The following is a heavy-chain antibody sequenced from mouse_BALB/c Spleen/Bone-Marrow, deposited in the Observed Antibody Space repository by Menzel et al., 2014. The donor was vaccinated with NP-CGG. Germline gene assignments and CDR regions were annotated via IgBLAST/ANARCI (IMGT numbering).Heavy chain of an antibody. D-gene: IGHD3-1*01. Sequence: EVMLVESGGGLVQPGGSRKLSCAASGFTFSDYGMAWVRLSPGKGPGWVAFISSLAYSIYYADTVTGRFTISRENAKNTLYLEMSSLRSEDTAMYYCARGQGATGAMDYWGQGTSVTVSS. J-gene: IGHJ4*01. CDR3: ARGQGATGAMDY. V-gene: IGHV5-15*02. CDR2: ISSLAYSI. CDR1: GFTFSDYG.